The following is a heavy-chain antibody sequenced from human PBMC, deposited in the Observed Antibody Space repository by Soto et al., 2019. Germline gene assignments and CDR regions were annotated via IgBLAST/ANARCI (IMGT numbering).Heavy chain of an antibody. D-gene: IGHD6-6*01. Sequence: ASVKVSCKASGYTFTGYYMHWVRQAPGQGLEWMGWINPNSGGTNYAQKFQGWVTMTRDTSISTAYMELSRLGSDDTAVYYCARDPGDSSSAGGHYYYGMDVWGQGTTVTVSS. CDR3: ARDPGDSSSAGGHYYYGMDV. CDR1: GYTFTGYY. V-gene: IGHV1-2*04. J-gene: IGHJ6*02. CDR2: INPNSGGT.